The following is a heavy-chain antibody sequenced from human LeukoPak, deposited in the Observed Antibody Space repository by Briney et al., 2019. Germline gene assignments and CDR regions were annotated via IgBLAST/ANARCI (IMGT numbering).Heavy chain of an antibody. CDR3: ARVPYCSSTSCYLRAFDI. V-gene: IGHV4-34*01. J-gene: IGHJ3*02. Sequence: SETLSLTCTVYSGSFCGYYWSWIRQPPGKGLEWIGEINHSGSTNYNPSLKSRVTISVDTSKNQFSLKLSSVTAADTAVYYCARVPYCSSTSCYLRAFDIWGQGTMVTVSS. CDR1: SGSFCGYY. CDR2: INHSGST. D-gene: IGHD2-2*01.